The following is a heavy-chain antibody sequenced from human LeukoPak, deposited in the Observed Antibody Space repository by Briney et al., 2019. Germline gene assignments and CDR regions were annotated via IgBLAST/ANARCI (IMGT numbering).Heavy chain of an antibody. J-gene: IGHJ5*02. CDR1: GFIFRGYG. CDR3: AKHEGAVAGTFWFDR. D-gene: IGHD6-19*01. Sequence: PGGSLRLSCAAPGFIFRGYGMHSVREVPGKGLWRVTLILEDVGNKYYADSVKSGFSISRENSKKTMYLHINSLRAEETPVYFSAKHEGAVAGTFWFDRRGPVTLVTAAS. V-gene: IGHV3-30*02. CDR2: ILEDVGNK.